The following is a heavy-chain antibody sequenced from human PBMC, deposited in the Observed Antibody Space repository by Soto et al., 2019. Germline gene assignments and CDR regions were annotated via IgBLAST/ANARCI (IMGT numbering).Heavy chain of an antibody. CDR1: GYSFNRYA. V-gene: IGHV1-3*01. J-gene: IGHJ4*02. CDR3: ARDYWNLPDY. D-gene: IGHD1-7*01. CDR2: INAGNGNT. Sequence: SVKVSCKASGYSFNRYAMHWVRQAPVQRLEWMGWINAGNGNTKYSQKFQGRVTITRDTSASTAYMELSSLRSEDTAVYYCARDYWNLPDYWGQGTLVTVSS.